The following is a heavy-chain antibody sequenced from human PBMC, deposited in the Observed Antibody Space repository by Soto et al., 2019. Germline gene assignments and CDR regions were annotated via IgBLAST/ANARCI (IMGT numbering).Heavy chain of an antibody. D-gene: IGHD3-10*01. J-gene: IGHJ4*02. CDR1: GFSVSNNY. V-gene: IGHV3-66*01. Sequence: EVLLEESGGDLVQPGGSLRLSCAASGFSVSNNYMTWVRQVPGKGLEWVSVIQDGGSITYADSVRDRFTISRDSSKNTVFLQMSSLRHEDTAVYFCARGEGSGSNALGQWGQGTLVTVSS. CDR3: ARGEGSGSNALGQ. CDR2: IQDGGSI.